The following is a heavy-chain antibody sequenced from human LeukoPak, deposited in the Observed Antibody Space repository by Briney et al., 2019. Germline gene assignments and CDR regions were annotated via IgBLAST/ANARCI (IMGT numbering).Heavy chain of an antibody. CDR3: AREKWGGHYMEV. CDR1: GYSISSGYY. D-gene: IGHD1-26*01. V-gene: IGHV4-38-2*02. CDR2: IYHSGST. J-gene: IGHJ6*03. Sequence: SETLSLTCAVSGYSISSGYYWGWIRQPPGKGLEWIGSIYHSGSTYYNPSLKSRVTISVDTSKNQFSLKLTSLTAADTAVYYCAREKWGGHYMEVWGKGTTVTVSS.